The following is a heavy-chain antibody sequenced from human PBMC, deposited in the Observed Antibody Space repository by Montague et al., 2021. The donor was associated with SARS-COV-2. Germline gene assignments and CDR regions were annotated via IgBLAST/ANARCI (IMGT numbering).Heavy chain of an antibody. J-gene: IGHJ4*02. D-gene: IGHD3-10*01. CDR2: IYYSGTI. V-gene: IGHV4-31*03. Sequence: TLSLTCTVSGASISTGAYYWSWIRQHPEKGLEWIGYIYYSGTIYYNPSLKSRVTISLDTSNNHSSLKLSSVTAADTAVYYCATASGLGSLGFHYWGQGTLVLVSS. CDR3: ATASGLGSLGFHY. CDR1: GASISTGAYY.